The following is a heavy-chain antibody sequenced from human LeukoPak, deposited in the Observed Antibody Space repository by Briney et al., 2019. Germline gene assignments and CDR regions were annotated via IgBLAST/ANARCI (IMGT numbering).Heavy chain of an antibody. Sequence: TPSETLSLTCTVSGGPISSYYWSWIRQPPGKGPGGIGYIYYSGSTYYYNPSLKSRVTMSVDTSKTQFSLKLSSVTAADTAVYYCARQYYYDGSGPFQHWGQGTLVTVSS. J-gene: IGHJ1*01. CDR2: IYYSGSTY. D-gene: IGHD3-22*01. V-gene: IGHV4-59*08. CDR3: ARQYYYDGSGPFQH. CDR1: GGPISSYY.